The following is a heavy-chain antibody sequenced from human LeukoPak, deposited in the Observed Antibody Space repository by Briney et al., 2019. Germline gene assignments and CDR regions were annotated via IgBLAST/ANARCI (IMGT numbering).Heavy chain of an antibody. J-gene: IGHJ4*02. Sequence: GGSLRLSCAASGCTFTSHWMHWVRQTPGKGLVWVSGIKNYGNDTAYADSVKGRFTISRDNAKNTLYLQMDSLRAEDTAVYYCARDMNPTVFDFWGQGTLVTVSS. D-gene: IGHD3-16*01. CDR3: ARDMNPTVFDF. CDR1: GCTFTSHW. CDR2: IKNYGNDT. V-gene: IGHV3-74*01.